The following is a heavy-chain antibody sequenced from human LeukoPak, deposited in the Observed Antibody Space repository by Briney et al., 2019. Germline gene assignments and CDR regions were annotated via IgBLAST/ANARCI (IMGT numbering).Heavy chain of an antibody. CDR2: IYYSGST. CDR3: TRHCGYSYGYAIDY. CDR1: GGSISSSSYY. Sequence: SETLSLTCTVSGGSISSSSYYWGWIRQPPGKGLEWIGSIYYSGSTYYNPSLKSRVTISVDTSKNQFSLKLSSVTAADTAVYYCTRHCGYSYGYAIDYWGQGTLVTVSS. J-gene: IGHJ4*02. D-gene: IGHD5-18*01. V-gene: IGHV4-39*01.